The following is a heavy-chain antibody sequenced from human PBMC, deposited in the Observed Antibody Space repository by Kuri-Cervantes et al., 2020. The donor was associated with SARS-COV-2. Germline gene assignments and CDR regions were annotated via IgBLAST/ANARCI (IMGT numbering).Heavy chain of an antibody. D-gene: IGHD4-17*01. CDR1: GGSFSGYY. V-gene: IGHV4-34*01. Sequence: SETLSLTCAVYGGSFSGYYWSWIRQPPGKGLEWIGEINHSGSTNYNPSLKSRVTISVDTSKNQFSLKLSSVTAADTAVYYCARGASYGDFDYWGQGTLVTVSS. J-gene: IGHJ4*02. CDR3: ARGASYGDFDY. CDR2: INHSGST.